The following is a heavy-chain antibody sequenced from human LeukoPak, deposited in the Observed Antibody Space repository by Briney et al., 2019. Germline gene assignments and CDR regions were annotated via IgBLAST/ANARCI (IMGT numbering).Heavy chain of an antibody. J-gene: IGHJ3*02. V-gene: IGHV3-30*04. CDR2: ISYDGSNK. Sequence: PGGSLRLSCAASGFTFSSYAMHWVRQAPGKGLEWVAVISYDGSNKYYADSVKGRFTISRDNSKNTLYLQMNSLRAEDTAVYYCAREIVGATIDAFDIWGQGTMVTVSS. D-gene: IGHD1-26*01. CDR1: GFTFSSYA. CDR3: AREIVGATIDAFDI.